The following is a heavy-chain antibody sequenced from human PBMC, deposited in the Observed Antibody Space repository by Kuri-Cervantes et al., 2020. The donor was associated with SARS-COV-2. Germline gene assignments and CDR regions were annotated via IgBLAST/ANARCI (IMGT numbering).Heavy chain of an antibody. Sequence: GESLKISCAASGFTFSSYGMHWVRQAPGKGLEWVAVIWYDGSNKYYADSVKGRFTISGDNSKKMVFLQMDKLRDEDAALYYCARVVAAAGRLWFDPWGQGTPVTVSS. J-gene: IGHJ5*02. CDR2: IWYDGSNK. CDR3: ARVVAAAGRLWFDP. V-gene: IGHV3-33*08. D-gene: IGHD2-15*01. CDR1: GFTFSSYG.